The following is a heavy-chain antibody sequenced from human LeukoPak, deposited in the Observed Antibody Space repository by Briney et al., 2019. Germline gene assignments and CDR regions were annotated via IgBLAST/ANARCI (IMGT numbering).Heavy chain of an antibody. Sequence: GGTLRLSWAASGFTFSSYAMSWVRQAPGKGLEWDSAISGSGGSTYYADSVKGRFTISRDNSKNTLYLQMNSLRAEDTAVYYCAKDHYDSSGYWDYYYYYGMDVWGQGTTVTVSS. CDR1: GFTFSSYA. D-gene: IGHD3-22*01. V-gene: IGHV3-23*01. CDR3: AKDHYDSSGYWDYYYYYGMDV. J-gene: IGHJ6*01. CDR2: ISGSGGST.